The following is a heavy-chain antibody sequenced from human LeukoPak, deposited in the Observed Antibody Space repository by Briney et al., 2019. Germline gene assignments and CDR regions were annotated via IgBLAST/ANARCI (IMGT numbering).Heavy chain of an antibody. Sequence: GGSLRLSCAASGFTFSSYAMSWVRQAPGKGLGWVSAISGSGGSTYYADSVKGRFTISRDNSKNTLYLQMNSLRAEDTAVYYCAKPPVVVPAAAYFDYWGQGTLVTVSS. CDR3: AKPPVVVPAAAYFDY. J-gene: IGHJ4*02. CDR2: ISGSGGST. V-gene: IGHV3-23*01. CDR1: GFTFSSYA. D-gene: IGHD2-2*01.